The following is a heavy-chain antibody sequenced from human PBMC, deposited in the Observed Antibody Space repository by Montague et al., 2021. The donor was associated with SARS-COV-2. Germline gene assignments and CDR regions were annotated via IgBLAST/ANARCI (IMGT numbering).Heavy chain of an antibody. V-gene: IGHV4-59*01. CDR2: IYYTGET. D-gene: IGHD3-3*01. CDR1: GGSIRSYY. J-gene: IGHJ4*02. Sequence: SETLSLTCSFSGGSIRSYYWSWIRLPPGKALEWLGYIYYTGETTQNPSLKSRVTISVDTSRSQFSLRLTSVTAADTAVYFCARFWSGYVDKWSQGTLVTASS. CDR3: ARFWSGYVDK.